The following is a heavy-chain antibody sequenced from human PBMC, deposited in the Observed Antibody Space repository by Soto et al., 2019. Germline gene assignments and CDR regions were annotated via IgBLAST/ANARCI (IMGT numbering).Heavy chain of an antibody. D-gene: IGHD6-19*01. V-gene: IGHV4-59*01. Sequence: SETLSLTCTVSGGSISSYYWSWIRQPPGKGLEWIGYIYYSGSTNYNPSLKSRVTISVDTSKNQFSLKLSSVTAADTAVYYCAREGVAGTPGIVDPWGQGTLVTVSS. CDR2: IYYSGST. CDR3: AREGVAGTPGIVDP. CDR1: GGSISSYY. J-gene: IGHJ5*02.